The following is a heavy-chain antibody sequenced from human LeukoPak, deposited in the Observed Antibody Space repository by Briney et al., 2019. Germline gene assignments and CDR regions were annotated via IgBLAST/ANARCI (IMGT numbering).Heavy chain of an antibody. CDR2: IYYDGST. V-gene: IGHV4-31*03. J-gene: IGHJ4*02. CDR3: ACSSGAGTGFDY. Sequence: TLSLTCTVSGPSISRGGYYWHWLRQHPGKGLEWIGYIYYDGSTDHNPSLKSRPSISIDTSKNQFSLRLSSVTVADTAVYYCACSSGAGTGFDYWGQGTLVTVSS. CDR1: GPSISRGGYY. D-gene: IGHD6-13*01.